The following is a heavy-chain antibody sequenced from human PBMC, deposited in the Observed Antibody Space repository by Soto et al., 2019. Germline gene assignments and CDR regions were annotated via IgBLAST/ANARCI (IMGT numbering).Heavy chain of an antibody. Sequence: GGSLRLSCEVSGFTFTRFWMTWFRQAPGKGLEWVATLNHDGSQKYYVDSVRGRFTISRDNAKNSVFLQMNSLRGEDTAIYYCATYYDILTGSRYECWGQGTLVTVSS. D-gene: IGHD3-9*01. CDR1: GFTFTRFW. V-gene: IGHV3-7*03. CDR3: ATYYDILTGSRYEC. CDR2: LNHDGSQK. J-gene: IGHJ1*01.